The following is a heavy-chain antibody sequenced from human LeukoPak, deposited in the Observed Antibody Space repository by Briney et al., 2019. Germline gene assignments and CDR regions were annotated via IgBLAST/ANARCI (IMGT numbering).Heavy chain of an antibody. J-gene: IGHJ4*02. Sequence: GGSLRLSCAASGFTFSTYAMGWVRQAPGKGLEWVSTVPGSGGSTYYADSVNGRFTISRDNSKNTLFLQMASLSADDTALYYCTKDLVVETPTGIFDFWGQGTLVTVSS. CDR3: TKDLVVETPTGIFDF. D-gene: IGHD2-21*02. V-gene: IGHV3-23*01. CDR2: VPGSGGST. CDR1: GFTFSTYA.